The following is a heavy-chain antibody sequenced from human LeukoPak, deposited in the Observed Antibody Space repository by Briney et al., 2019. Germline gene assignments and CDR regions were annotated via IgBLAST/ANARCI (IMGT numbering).Heavy chain of an antibody. CDR3: ASAPGSYYDFWSGYSDY. CDR1: GGSISSYY. J-gene: IGHJ4*02. V-gene: IGHV4-59*08. D-gene: IGHD3-3*01. CDR2: TYYSGST. Sequence: SETLSLTCTVSGGSISSYYWSWIRQPPGKGLEWIGYTYYSGSTNYNPSLKSRVTISVDTSKNQFSLKLSSVTAADTAVYYCASAPGSYYDFWSGYSDYWGQGTLVTVSS.